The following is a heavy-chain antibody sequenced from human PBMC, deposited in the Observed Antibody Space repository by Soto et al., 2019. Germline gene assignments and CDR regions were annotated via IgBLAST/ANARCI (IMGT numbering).Heavy chain of an antibody. CDR3: AKQITPHSSGWPDAFNI. CDR1: GFTFSSYA. D-gene: IGHD6-19*01. CDR2: ISGSGGST. V-gene: IGHV3-23*01. Sequence: PGGSLRLSCAASGFTFSSYAMSWVRQAPGKGLEWVSAISGSGGSTYYADSVKGRFTISRDNSKNTLFLQMNSLRAEDTAVYYCAKQITPHSSGWPDAFNIWGQGTTVTVSS. J-gene: IGHJ3*02.